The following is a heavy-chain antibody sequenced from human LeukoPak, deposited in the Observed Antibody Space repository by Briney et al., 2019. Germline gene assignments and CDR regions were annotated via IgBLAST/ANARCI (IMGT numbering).Heavy chain of an antibody. J-gene: IGHJ4*02. CDR2: IKTDGSLI. CDR3: ARDLNWETY. CDR1: GFTFSSYW. V-gene: IGHV3-7*01. Sequence: GGSLRLSCVASGFTFSSYWMTWVRQAPGKGLEWVANIKTDGSLIYYADSVKGRFTISRDNAKNSLYLQMNSLRVEDTAVYYCARDLNWETYWGQGTLVSVSS. D-gene: IGHD7-27*01.